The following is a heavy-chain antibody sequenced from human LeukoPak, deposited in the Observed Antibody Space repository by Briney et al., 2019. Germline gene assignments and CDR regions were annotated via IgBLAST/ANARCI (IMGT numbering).Heavy chain of an antibody. CDR2: IYYSGST. CDR1: GGSISSYY. CDR3: ARVGVGPYDFWSGWRLYYYYYMDV. V-gene: IGHV4-59*01. D-gene: IGHD3-3*01. Sequence: SETLSLTCTVSGGSISSYYWSWIRQPPGKGLEWIGYIYYSGSTNYNPSLKSRVTISVDTSKNQFSLKLSSVTAADTAVYYCARVGVGPYDFWSGWRLYYYYYMDVWGKGTTVTVSS. J-gene: IGHJ6*03.